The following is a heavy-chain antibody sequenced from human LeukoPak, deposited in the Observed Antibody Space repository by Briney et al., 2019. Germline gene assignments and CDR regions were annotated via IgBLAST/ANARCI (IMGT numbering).Heavy chain of an antibody. CDR2: IYYSGST. CDR1: GGSISSYY. V-gene: IGHV4-59*01. CDR3: ARSLLWFGELSY. J-gene: IGHJ4*02. D-gene: IGHD3-10*01. Sequence: SETLSLTCTVSGGSISSYYWSRIRQPPGKGLEWIGYIYYSGSTNYNPSLKSRVTISVDTSKNQFSLKLSSVTAADTAVYYCARSLLWFGELSYWGQGTLVTVSS.